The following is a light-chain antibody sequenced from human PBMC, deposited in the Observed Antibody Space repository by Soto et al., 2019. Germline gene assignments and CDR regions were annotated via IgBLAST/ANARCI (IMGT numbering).Light chain of an antibody. CDR3: ASWDDSLNGRV. CDR1: SSNIGGNS. V-gene: IGLV1-44*01. Sequence: QSVLTQAPSASGTPGQRVTISCSGSSSNIGGNSVSWYQQFPGTAPKLLMYSNNQRPSGVPDRFSGSKSGTSASLAISGLQSADEADYYCASWDDSLNGRVFGGGTKLTVL. J-gene: IGLJ3*02. CDR2: SNN.